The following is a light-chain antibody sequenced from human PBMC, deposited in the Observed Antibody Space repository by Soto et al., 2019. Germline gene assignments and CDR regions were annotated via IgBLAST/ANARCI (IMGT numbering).Light chain of an antibody. J-gene: IGLJ2*01. CDR2: EVS. V-gene: IGLV2-8*01. Sequence: QSALTQPPSASGSPGQSVTISCTGTSNDVGGYNYVSWYQQHPGKAPKLMIYEVSKRPSGVPDRFSGSKSGNTASLTVSGLQAEDEADYYCNSCTDTTSLIFGGGTQLTVL. CDR1: SNDVGGYNY. CDR3: NSCTDTTSLI.